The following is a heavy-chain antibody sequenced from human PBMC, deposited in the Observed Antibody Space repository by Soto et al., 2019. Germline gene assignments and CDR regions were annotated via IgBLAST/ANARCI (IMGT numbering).Heavy chain of an antibody. D-gene: IGHD3-22*01. CDR2: ISAYNGNT. CDR3: ARAYYYDSSGYYGFDY. Sequence: ASVKVSCKASGYTFTSYGISWVRQAPGQGLEWMGWISAYNGNTNYAQKLQGRVTMTTDASTSTAYMELRSLRSDDTAVYYCARAYYYDSSGYYGFDYWGQGTPGTVSS. J-gene: IGHJ4*02. CDR1: GYTFTSYG. V-gene: IGHV1-18*01.